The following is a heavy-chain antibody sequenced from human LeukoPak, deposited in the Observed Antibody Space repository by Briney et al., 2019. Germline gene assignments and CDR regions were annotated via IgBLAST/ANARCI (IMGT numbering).Heavy chain of an antibody. V-gene: IGHV3-7*04. Sequence: GGSLRLSCATSGFNFSDSCMTWVRQAPGKGLQWVANINRDGTEKHFLDSVEGRFIISRDNAKKSLYLQMSSLRPQDTAVYFCVRGDWYFEAWGQGTLVTVSS. CDR2: INRDGTEK. D-gene: IGHD2-21*01. J-gene: IGHJ4*02. CDR1: GFNFSDSC. CDR3: VRGDWYFEA.